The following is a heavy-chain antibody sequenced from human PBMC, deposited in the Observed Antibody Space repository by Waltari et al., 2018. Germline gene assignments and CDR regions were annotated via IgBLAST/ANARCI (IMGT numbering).Heavy chain of an antibody. CDR3: ARREHDYDYVGGSYHRVIDTFDI. CDR1: GDKFSTYW. D-gene: IGHD3-16*02. Sequence: EVRLVQSGAEVKKPGESLKISCKGSGDKFSTYWIGWVRQMPGKGLEWMGIIYVGDSETRYSPSFRGQVTMSADKSITTAYLQWSSLKASDTAMYYCARREHDYDYVGGSYHRVIDTFDIWGQGTRVTVSS. V-gene: IGHV5-51*03. CDR2: IYVGDSET. J-gene: IGHJ3*02.